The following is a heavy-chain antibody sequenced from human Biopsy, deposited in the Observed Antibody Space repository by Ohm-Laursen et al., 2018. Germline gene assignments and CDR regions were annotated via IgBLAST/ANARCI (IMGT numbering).Heavy chain of an antibody. CDR2: FSHTGTT. Sequence: GTLSLTCAVDGGSFSGYDWTRIRQPPGKGLEGVGEFSHTGTTIYNPSPKSRLTISVDKSKNHFSLRLTSVTAADTATYFCARGPYGDNAGAFDVWGQGTVVTVSS. V-gene: IGHV4-34*01. CDR1: GGSFSGYD. J-gene: IGHJ3*01. CDR3: ARGPYGDNAGAFDV. D-gene: IGHD4/OR15-4a*01.